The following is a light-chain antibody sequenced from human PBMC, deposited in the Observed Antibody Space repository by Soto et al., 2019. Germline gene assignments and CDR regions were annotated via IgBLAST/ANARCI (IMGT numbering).Light chain of an antibody. CDR1: QSIRTN. CDR2: AAS. J-gene: IGKJ5*01. Sequence: DIQMTQSPSTLSASVGDSFTITCRATQSIRTNLNWSQQTSGKAPKLLIYAASNLQSGVPSRFSGTGSGTEFTLTISSLQPDDFATYYCQQYNSHITFGQGTRLEIK. CDR3: QQYNSHIT. V-gene: IGKV1-39*01.